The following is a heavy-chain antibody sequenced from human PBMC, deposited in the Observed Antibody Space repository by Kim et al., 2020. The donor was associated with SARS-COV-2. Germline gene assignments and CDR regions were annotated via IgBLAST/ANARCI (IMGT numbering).Heavy chain of an antibody. CDR1: GFTFSSYS. D-gene: IGHD6-13*01. J-gene: IGHJ6*02. Sequence: GGSLRLSCAASGFTFSSYSMNWVRQAPGKGLEWVSYISSSSSTIYYADSVKGRFTISRDNAKNSLYLQMNSLRAEDTAVYYCARVPSSSWGVGWTYYYYYGMDVWGQGATVTVSS. CDR2: ISSSSSTI. V-gene: IGHV3-48*04. CDR3: ARVPSSSWGVGWTYYYYYGMDV.